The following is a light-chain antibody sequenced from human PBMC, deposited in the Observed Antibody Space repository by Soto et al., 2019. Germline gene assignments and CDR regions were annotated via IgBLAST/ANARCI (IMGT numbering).Light chain of an antibody. CDR1: LSIASS. J-gene: IGKJ1*01. CDR2: AAS. CDR3: QQSLKLPRT. Sequence: DIQMTQSPSSLSASVGETVPITCRASLSIASSVNWFKHRPGQAPKXXRFAASNLHEGAPPRCSGAGSGTSFRLTIRGLQPEDFDTYYCQQSLKLPRTFGPGTKVDI. V-gene: IGKV1-39*01.